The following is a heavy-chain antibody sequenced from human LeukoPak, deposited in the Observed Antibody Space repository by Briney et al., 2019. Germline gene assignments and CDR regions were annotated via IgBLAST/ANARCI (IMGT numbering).Heavy chain of an antibody. CDR3: ARSLPYGTTWYGRSDF. J-gene: IGHJ4*02. V-gene: IGHV3-7*03. CDR1: GFPVNAYW. CDR2: IRQDGDTK. D-gene: IGHD6-13*01. Sequence: GGSLRLSCAASGFPVNAYWMTWVRQAPGKGLEWVANIRQDGDTKYYVDSVKCRFTISRDNAMNSLYLQMNSLRAEYTAIYYCARSLPYGTTWYGRSDFWGQGTLVTVSS.